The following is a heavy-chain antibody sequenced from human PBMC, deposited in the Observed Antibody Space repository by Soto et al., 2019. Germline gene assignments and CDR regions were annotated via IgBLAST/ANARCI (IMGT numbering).Heavy chain of an antibody. Sequence: QVQLVQSGAAVKRPGSSVKVSCKASGDTFSFYSINWVRQAPGLGLEWMGRVNPILSLSNYAQRFQGRVTMTADKSTSTAYMVISSLRSVDTAIYYCATSYGSGYRAFDYWGQGAQVIVSS. CDR3: ATSYGSGYRAFDY. D-gene: IGHD3-10*01. V-gene: IGHV1-69*02. CDR2: VNPILSLS. J-gene: IGHJ4*02. CDR1: GDTFSFYS.